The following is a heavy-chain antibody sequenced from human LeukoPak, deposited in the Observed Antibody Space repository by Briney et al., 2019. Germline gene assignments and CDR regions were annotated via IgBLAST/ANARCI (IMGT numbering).Heavy chain of an antibody. Sequence: GSLRLSCAASGFTFSSYWMHWVRQAPGKGLEWVAVISYDGSNKYYADSVKGRFTISRDNSKNTLYLQMNSLRAEDTAVYYCASEIIFGSFDYWGQGTLVTVSS. V-gene: IGHV3-30*03. CDR2: ISYDGSNK. J-gene: IGHJ4*02. CDR1: GFTFSSYW. D-gene: IGHD3-3*01. CDR3: ASEIIFGSFDY.